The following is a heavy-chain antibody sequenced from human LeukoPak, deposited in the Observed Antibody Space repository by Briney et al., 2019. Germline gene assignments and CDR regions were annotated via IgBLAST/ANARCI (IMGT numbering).Heavy chain of an antibody. Sequence: GGSLRLSCAASGFTVSSNYMTWVRQAPGKGLEWVSVIYSGGSTYYADSVKGRFTISRDNSKNTLYLQMNSLRAEDTAVYYCASQPGDSGWYYFDYWGQGTLVTVSS. V-gene: IGHV3-53*01. CDR3: ASQPGDSGWYYFDY. CDR1: GFTVSSNY. CDR2: IYSGGST. J-gene: IGHJ4*02. D-gene: IGHD6-19*01.